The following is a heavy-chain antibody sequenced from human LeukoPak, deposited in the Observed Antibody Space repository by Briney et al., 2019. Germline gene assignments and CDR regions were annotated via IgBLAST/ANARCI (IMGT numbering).Heavy chain of an antibody. J-gene: IGHJ4*02. CDR2: ISSGGSTI. CDR3: ATDGRSSGWYGFDY. V-gene: IGHV3-48*03. Sequence: PGGSLRLSCAASGFTFSSYEMNWVRQAPGKGLEWVSYISSGGSTIYYADSAKGRFTVSRDNAKNSLYLQMNSLRAEDTAVYYCATDGRSSGWYGFDYWGQGILVTVSS. CDR1: GFTFSSYE. D-gene: IGHD6-19*01.